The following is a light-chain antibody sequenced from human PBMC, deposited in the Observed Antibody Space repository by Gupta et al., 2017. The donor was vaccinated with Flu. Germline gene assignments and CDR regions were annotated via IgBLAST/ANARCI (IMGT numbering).Light chain of an antibody. V-gene: IGLV3-19*01. CDR3: NSRDNSRNHLYV. J-gene: IGLJ1*01. CDR1: DLGSYY. CDR2: GDN. Sequence: SSDLTQDPAVSVVLGQTVRITCHGDDLGSYYASWYQQTPGQAPVLVIYGDNKRPSGVPDRFSGSRSGNTASLTITGAQAEDEADYYCNSRDNSRNHLYVFGGGTKVTVL.